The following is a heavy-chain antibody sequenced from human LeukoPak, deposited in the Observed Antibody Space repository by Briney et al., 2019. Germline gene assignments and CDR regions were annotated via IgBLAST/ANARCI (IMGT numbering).Heavy chain of an antibody. CDR1: SGSISNLH. D-gene: IGHD3-16*01. CDR2: IFTSGST. Sequence: SETLSLTCSVSSGSISNLHWSWIRQPAGRGLEWIGRIFTSGSTNYNPSLKSRVTMSVDTSKNQFSLKMSSMTAADTAVYYCARGYDYVFPYYYYMDVWGKGTTVTVSS. V-gene: IGHV4-4*07. CDR3: ARGYDYVFPYYYYMDV. J-gene: IGHJ6*03.